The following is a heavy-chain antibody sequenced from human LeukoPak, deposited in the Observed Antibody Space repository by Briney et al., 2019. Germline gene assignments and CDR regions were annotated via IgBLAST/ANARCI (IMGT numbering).Heavy chain of an antibody. Sequence: ASVKVSCKASGYTFSTYAFHWVRQAPGQRLEWMGWINAGDDNTKYSHKFQDRVTITSDTSASTAYMELSSLRSEDTAVYYCARVSSSGWYVWFDPWGQGTLVTVSS. CDR3: ARVSSSGWYVWFDP. D-gene: IGHD6-19*01. V-gene: IGHV1-3*01. CDR2: INAGDDNT. J-gene: IGHJ5*02. CDR1: GYTFSTYA.